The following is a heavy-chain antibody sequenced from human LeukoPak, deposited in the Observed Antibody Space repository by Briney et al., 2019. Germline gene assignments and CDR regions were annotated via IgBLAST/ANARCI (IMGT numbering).Heavy chain of an antibody. CDR2: VKGDGRTT. Sequence: GGSLRLSCAASGLTFSDFWMHWVRQPPGKGLVWVALVKGDGRTTIYADSVKGRFTISRDNAKNTWYLQMNSLRADDSGVYYCATGHSYGYDYWGQGVLVTVSS. CDR3: ATGHSYGYDY. V-gene: IGHV3-74*01. CDR1: GLTFSDFW. D-gene: IGHD5-18*01. J-gene: IGHJ4*02.